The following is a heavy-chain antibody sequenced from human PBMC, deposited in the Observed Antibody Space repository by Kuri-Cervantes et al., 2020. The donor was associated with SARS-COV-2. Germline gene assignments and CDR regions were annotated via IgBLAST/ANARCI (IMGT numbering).Heavy chain of an antibody. D-gene: IGHD3-22*01. CDR2: INPNSGGT. J-gene: IGHJ4*02. CDR1: GYTSTGYY. V-gene: IGHV1-2*02. Sequence: ASVKVSCKASGYTSTGYYMHWVRQAPGQGLEWMGWINPNSGGTNYAQKFQGRVTMTRDTSISTAYMELSRLRSEDTAVYYCARAVTDDSSGYKYYFDYWGQGTLVTVSS. CDR3: ARAVTDDSSGYKYYFDY.